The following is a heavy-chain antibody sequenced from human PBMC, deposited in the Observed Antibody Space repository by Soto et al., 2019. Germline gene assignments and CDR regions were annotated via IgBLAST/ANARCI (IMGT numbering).Heavy chain of an antibody. Sequence: EAHLVESGGGLPQPGGSLRLSCVASGFNFSPYFMAWVRQGPGRGLEWVSHIKGDGTTTAYADSVRCRFIISRDNGRNTLFLQMNSLRDEDTAVYYCVRDRGTPDSVDIWGQGTTVIVSA. CDR3: VRDRGTPDSVDI. CDR2: IKGDGTTT. D-gene: IGHD1-26*01. J-gene: IGHJ3*02. CDR1: GFNFSPYF. V-gene: IGHV3-74*01.